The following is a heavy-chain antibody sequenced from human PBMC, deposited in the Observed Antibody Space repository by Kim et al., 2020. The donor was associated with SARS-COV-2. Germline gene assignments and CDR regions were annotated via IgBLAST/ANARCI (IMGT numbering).Heavy chain of an antibody. CDR1: GFTFSSYS. CDR2: ISSSSSTI. Sequence: GGSLRLSCAASGFTFSSYSMNWVRQAPGKGLEWVSYISSSSSTIYYADSVKGRFTISRDNAKNSLYLQMNSLRDEDTAVYYCARMYYYGSGSYYPTYYYYYYMDVWGKGTTVTVSS. D-gene: IGHD3-10*01. V-gene: IGHV3-48*02. J-gene: IGHJ6*03. CDR3: ARMYYYGSGSYYPTYYYYYYMDV.